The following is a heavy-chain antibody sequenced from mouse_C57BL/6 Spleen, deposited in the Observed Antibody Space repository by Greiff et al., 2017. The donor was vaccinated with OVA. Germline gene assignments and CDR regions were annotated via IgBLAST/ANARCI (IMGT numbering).Heavy chain of an antibody. D-gene: IGHD1-1*01. V-gene: IGHV1-82*01. CDR3: ARRSYGSSYEGYFDV. CDR2: IYPGDGDT. CDR1: GYAFSSSW. Sequence: QVQLKQSGPELVKPGASVKISCKASGYAFSSSWMNWVKQRPGKGLEWIGRIYPGDGDTNYNGKFKGKATLTADKSSSTAYMQLSSLTSEDSAVYFCARRSYGSSYEGYFDVWGTGTTVTVSS. J-gene: IGHJ1*03.